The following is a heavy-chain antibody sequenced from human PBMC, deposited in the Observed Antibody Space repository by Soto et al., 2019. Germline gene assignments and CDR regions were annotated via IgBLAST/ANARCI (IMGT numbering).Heavy chain of an antibody. CDR1: GYTFTSYG. CDR3: ARVHIGDGYNHLYFDY. V-gene: IGHV1-18*04. D-gene: IGHD5-12*01. CDR2: ISAYNGNT. J-gene: IGHJ4*02. Sequence: GASVKVSCKTSGYTFTSYGISWVRQAPGQGLEWMGWISAYNGNTNYAQNLQGRVTTTTDTSTSTAYMELRSLRSDDTAVYYCARVHIGDGYNHLYFDYWGQGTLVTVSS.